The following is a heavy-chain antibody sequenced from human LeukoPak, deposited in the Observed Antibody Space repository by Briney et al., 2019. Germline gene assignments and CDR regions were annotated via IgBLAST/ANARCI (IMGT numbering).Heavy chain of an antibody. CDR3: VRDISGEKSFDY. Sequence: GGSLRLSCAASGFDSSSYVMHWVRQAPGKGLEWVAVMSHDGSNEYYADSVKGRFTISRDNSKNTLSLQMNSLRAEDTAVYYCVRDISGEKSFDYWGQGTLVTVSS. CDR2: MSHDGSNE. D-gene: IGHD3-10*01. CDR1: GFDSSSYV. J-gene: IGHJ4*02. V-gene: IGHV3-30*04.